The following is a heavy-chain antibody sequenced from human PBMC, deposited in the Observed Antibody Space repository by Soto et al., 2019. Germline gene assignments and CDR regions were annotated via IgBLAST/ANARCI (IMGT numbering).Heavy chain of an antibody. CDR2: ISYDGSNK. V-gene: IGHV3-30*18. J-gene: IGHJ5*02. CDR1: GFTFSSYG. CDR3: AKDLGAGYSSSWYAEDWFDP. Sequence: GGSLRLSCAASGFTFSSYGMHWVRQAPGKGLEWVAVISYDGSNKYYADSVKGRFTISRDNSKNTLYLQMNSLRAEDTAVYYCAKDLGAGYSSSWYAEDWFDPWGQGTLVTVPQ. D-gene: IGHD6-13*01.